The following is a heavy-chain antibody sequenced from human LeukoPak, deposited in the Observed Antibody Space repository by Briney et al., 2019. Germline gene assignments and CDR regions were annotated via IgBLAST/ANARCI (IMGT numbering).Heavy chain of an antibody. J-gene: IGHJ4*02. CDR3: ARIYSYGFFDY. CDR2: ISGSGGNT. D-gene: IGHD5-18*01. Sequence: GGSLRLSCAASGFTFSSYAMSWVRQAPGKGLEWVSGISGSGGNTYYADSVKGRFTISRDNSKNTLYLQMNSLRAEDTAVYYCARIYSYGFFDYWGQGTLVTVSS. V-gene: IGHV3-23*01. CDR1: GFTFSSYA.